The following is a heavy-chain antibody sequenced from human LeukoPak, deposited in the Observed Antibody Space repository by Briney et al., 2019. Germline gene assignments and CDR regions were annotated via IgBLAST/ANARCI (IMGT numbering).Heavy chain of an antibody. CDR3: TTRRIAAAGTIDY. J-gene: IGHJ4*02. CDR1: GFTFSNAW. D-gene: IGHD6-13*01. CDR2: IKSKTDGGTT. V-gene: IGHV3-15*01. Sequence: GGSLRLSCAASGFTFSNAWMSWVRQAPGKGLEWVGRIKSKTDGGTTDYAAPVKGRFTISRDDSKNTLYLQMNSLKTEDTAVYYCTTRRIAAAGTIDYWGQGTLVTVSS.